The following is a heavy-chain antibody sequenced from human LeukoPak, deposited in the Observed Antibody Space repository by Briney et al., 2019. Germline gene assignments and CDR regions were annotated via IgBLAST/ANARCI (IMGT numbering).Heavy chain of an antibody. J-gene: IGHJ4*02. D-gene: IGHD6-13*01. CDR3: VRAPGIPTAASLDY. Sequence: GGSLRLSCAASGFTFRMYEMNWVRQAPGKGLEWISYISSSGITYHADSVKGQFTFSRDNAKNSLYLHMNSLRAEDTAVYYCVRAPGIPTAASLDYWGQGTLVTVSS. CDR1: GFTFRMYE. V-gene: IGHV3-48*03. CDR2: ISSSGIT.